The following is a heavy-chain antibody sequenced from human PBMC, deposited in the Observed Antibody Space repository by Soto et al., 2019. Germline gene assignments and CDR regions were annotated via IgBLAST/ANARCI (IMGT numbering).Heavy chain of an antibody. CDR2: ISPYTGDT. CDR3: AMGDNYVTPTPQDV. CDR1: GYIFVNYG. Sequence: QVQLVQSGDEMKKPGASVRVSCKASGYIFVNYGIAWVRQAPGQGLEWMGWISPYTGDTHSARKVQGRLTMTTNTTTSTAYMDLGGLTCDDTSVYYCAMGDNYVTPTPQDVWGQGTTVTVSS. J-gene: IGHJ6*02. D-gene: IGHD3-16*01. V-gene: IGHV1-18*01.